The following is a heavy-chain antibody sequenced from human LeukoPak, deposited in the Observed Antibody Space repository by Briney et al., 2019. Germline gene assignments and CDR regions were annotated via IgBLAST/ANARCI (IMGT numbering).Heavy chain of an antibody. CDR1: GYTFSNYG. J-gene: IGHJ4*02. CDR3: ARHSGSGWQALGY. Sequence: ASVKVSCKASGYTFSNYGISWVRQAPALGLEWMGRTSYNGNTNYAQKFQDRVTMTTDTSTTTAYMELRSLESDDTAVYYCARHSGSGWQALGYWGQGTLVTVSS. D-gene: IGHD6-19*01. V-gene: IGHV1-18*04. CDR2: TSYNGNT.